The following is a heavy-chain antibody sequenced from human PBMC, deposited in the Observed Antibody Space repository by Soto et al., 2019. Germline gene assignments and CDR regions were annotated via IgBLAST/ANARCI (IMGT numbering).Heavy chain of an antibody. CDR1: GGPFSNDI. Sequence: QVQLEQSGAEVKKPGSSVRVSCKASGGPFSNDIITWVRQAPGQGLEWMGRIIPLLSTSTYAQNFQGRLTSSTHTSTGPADMQLANLTPTQTALYYCAREAPLVRTLRGNTAAAYWAPGP. D-gene: IGHD2-21*01. J-gene: IGHJ4*02. V-gene: IGHV1-69*08. CDR2: IIPLLSTS. CDR3: AREAPLVRTLRGNTAAAY.